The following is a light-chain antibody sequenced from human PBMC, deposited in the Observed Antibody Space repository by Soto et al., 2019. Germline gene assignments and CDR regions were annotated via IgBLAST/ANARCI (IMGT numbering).Light chain of an antibody. CDR3: QQYETSLVFQ. J-gene: IGKJ1*01. Sequence: IVKPQSLDTLYVAPGERSTFSGRASQRVSSTYLAWYQQKPGQAPRLLIYGTSSRATGIQTRFSGSGSGTDFTLSITCLEPEDFAMYYCQQYETSLVFQFAQGA. V-gene: IGKV3-20*01. CDR2: GTS. CDR1: QRVSSTY.